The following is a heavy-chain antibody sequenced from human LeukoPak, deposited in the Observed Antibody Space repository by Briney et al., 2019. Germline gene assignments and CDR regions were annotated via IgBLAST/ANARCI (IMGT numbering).Heavy chain of an antibody. CDR3: ARGRYYYDSTGYGY. D-gene: IGHD3-22*01. CDR2: IYYSGST. J-gene: IGHJ4*02. Sequence: SETLSLTCTVSGGSINSYYWSWIRQPPGKGLEWIGYIYYSGSTNYNPSLKSRVTISVDTSKNQFSLKLSSVTAADTAVYYCARGRYYYDSTGYGYWGQGTLVTVSS. CDR1: GGSINSYY. V-gene: IGHV4-59*01.